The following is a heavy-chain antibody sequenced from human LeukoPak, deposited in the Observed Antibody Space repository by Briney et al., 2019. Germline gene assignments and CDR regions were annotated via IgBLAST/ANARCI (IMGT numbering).Heavy chain of an antibody. CDR1: GGSIGSYY. V-gene: IGHV4-59*01. Sequence: PSETLSLTCTVSGGSIGSYYWSWIRQPPGKGLEWIGYIYYSGSTNYNPSLKSRVTISVDTSKNQFSLKLSSVTAADTAVYYCASGTYDSNYYYYYMDVWGKGTTVTVSS. CDR2: IYYSGST. D-gene: IGHD1-1*01. J-gene: IGHJ6*03. CDR3: ASGTYDSNYYYYYMDV.